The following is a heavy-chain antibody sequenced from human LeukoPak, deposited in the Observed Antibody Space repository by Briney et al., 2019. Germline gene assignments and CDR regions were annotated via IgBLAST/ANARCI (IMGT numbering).Heavy chain of an antibody. Sequence: GASVKVSCKASGGTFSSYAISWVRQAPGQGLEWMERIIPILGIANYAQKFQGRVTITADKSTSTAYMELSSLRSEDTAVYYCAREADWNYYDSSGYYGRYFDYWGQGTLVTVSS. D-gene: IGHD3-22*01. V-gene: IGHV1-69*04. J-gene: IGHJ4*02. CDR3: AREADWNYYDSSGYYGRYFDY. CDR1: GGTFSSYA. CDR2: IIPILGIA.